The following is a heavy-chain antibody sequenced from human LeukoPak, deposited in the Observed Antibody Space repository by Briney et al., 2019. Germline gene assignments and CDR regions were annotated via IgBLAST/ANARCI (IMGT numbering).Heavy chain of an antibody. CDR3: ARGPLLLWFGELLFNWFDP. J-gene: IGHJ5*02. CDR2: IYHSGST. D-gene: IGHD3-10*01. CDR1: GGSISSGGYS. V-gene: IGHV4-30-2*01. Sequence: SETLSLTCAVSGGSISSGGYSWSWIRQPPGEGLEWIGYIYHSGSTYYNPSLKSRVTISVDRSKNQFSLKLSSVTAADTAVYYCARGPLLLWFGELLFNWFDPWGQGTLVTVSS.